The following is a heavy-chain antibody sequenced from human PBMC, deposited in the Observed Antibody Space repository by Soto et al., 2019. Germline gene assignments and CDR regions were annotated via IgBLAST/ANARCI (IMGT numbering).Heavy chain of an antibody. J-gene: IGHJ4*02. Sequence: VQLVESGGGVVQPGRSLRLSCAASGFTFTTYVIHWVRQAPGKGLEWVAVISNDGRGKYYADSVKGRFTISRDNSKNTLYLQMNSLRSDDTAVYYCARDQCFGGGRSCYYFDFWGQGTLVTVSS. CDR2: ISNDGRGK. CDR3: ARDQCFGGGRSCYYFDF. CDR1: GFTFTTYV. D-gene: IGHD2-15*01. V-gene: IGHV3-30*04.